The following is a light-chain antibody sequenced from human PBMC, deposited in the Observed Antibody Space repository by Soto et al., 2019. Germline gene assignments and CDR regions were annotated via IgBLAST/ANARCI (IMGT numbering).Light chain of an antibody. CDR3: SSYGGSNNYVL. J-gene: IGLJ2*01. Sequence: QSALTQPASVSGSPGQSITISCTGTSSDVGSYNLVSWYQQHPGKAPKLMIYEGSKRPSGVSNRFSGSKSGNTASLTVSGLQAEDEADYYCSSYGGSNNYVLFGGGTKVTVL. V-gene: IGLV2-14*02. CDR2: EGS. CDR1: SSDVGSYNL.